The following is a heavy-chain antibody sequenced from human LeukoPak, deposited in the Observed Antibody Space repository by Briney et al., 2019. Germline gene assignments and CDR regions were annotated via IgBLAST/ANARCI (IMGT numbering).Heavy chain of an antibody. J-gene: IGHJ4*02. CDR3: AKSVFDY. Sequence: GGSLRLSCAASGFTFSTYDMHWVRQAPGKGLEWVAVISYDGSNKYSADSVKGRFTISRDNSKNTLYLQMNSLRAEDTAVYYCAKSVFDYWGQGTLVTVSS. CDR2: ISYDGSNK. CDR1: GFTFSTYD. V-gene: IGHV3-30*18.